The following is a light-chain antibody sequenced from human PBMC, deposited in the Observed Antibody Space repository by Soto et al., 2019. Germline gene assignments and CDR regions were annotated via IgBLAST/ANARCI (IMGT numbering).Light chain of an antibody. V-gene: IGKV1-13*02. CDR3: QPFNSYLT. CDR1: QGIRSA. Sequence: AIQLTQSPSSLSASVGDRVTITCRASQGIRSAVAWYQQKPGKAPKLLIYDASSLESGDPSRFSGSGSETDVTLTISSLQPEEFATYYCQPFNSYLTCGGGTQVEIK. J-gene: IGKJ4*01. CDR2: DAS.